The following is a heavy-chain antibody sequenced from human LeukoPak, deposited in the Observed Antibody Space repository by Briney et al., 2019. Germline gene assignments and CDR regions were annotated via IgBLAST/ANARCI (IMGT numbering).Heavy chain of an antibody. V-gene: IGHV3-30*02. J-gene: IGHJ6*03. Sequence: PGGSLRLSCVASGVTFGTYGLHWVRQAPGKGLEWVAFIRFDGSDKYYADSVKGRFTISRDNSKNTLYLQMNSLRIEDTAMYYCATVLPLTFYYMDVWGKGTTVTVSS. D-gene: IGHD4/OR15-4a*01. CDR2: IRFDGSDK. CDR1: GVTFGTYG. CDR3: ATVLPLTFYYMDV.